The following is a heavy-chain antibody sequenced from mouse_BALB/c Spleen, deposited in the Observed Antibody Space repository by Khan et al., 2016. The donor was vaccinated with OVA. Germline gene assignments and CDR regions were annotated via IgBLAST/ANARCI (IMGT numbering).Heavy chain of an antibody. CDR1: GFSFSTYG. D-gene: IGHD1-1*01. CDR2: VSTGGGYT. V-gene: IGHV5-6*01. CDR3: TRLAYYYDSEVFAY. Sequence: EVALVESGGDLVKPGGSLKLSCAASGFSFSTYGMSWVRQTPDKRLEWVATVSTGGGYTYYPDSVTGRFTISRDNAKNTLYLQMSGLKSEDTAMFYCTRLAYYYDSEVFAYWGQGTLVTVSA. J-gene: IGHJ3*01.